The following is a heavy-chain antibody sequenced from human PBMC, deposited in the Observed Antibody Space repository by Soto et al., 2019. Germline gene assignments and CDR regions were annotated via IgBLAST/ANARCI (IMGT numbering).Heavy chain of an antibody. V-gene: IGHV3-9*01. CDR1: GFSFGDSA. CDR2: IFWNSGTV. D-gene: IGHD2-8*02. Sequence: EVQLVESGGGLVQPGRSLRLSCEVSGFSFGDSAMQWVRQAPGKGLEWVAGIFWNSGTVAYADSVKGRFTISRDKAKKSRYLQMDSLRPGDTAMYYCAKGQCTVDKCYSDYMEVWGKGTTVTVSS. CDR3: AKGQCTVDKCYSDYMEV. J-gene: IGHJ6*03.